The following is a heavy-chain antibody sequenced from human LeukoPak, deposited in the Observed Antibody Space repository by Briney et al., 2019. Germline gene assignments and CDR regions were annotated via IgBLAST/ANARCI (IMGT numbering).Heavy chain of an antibody. Sequence: PSETLSLTCTVSGGSISSYYWSWIRQPPGKGLEWIGYIYYSGSTNYNPSLKSRVTISVDTSKNQFSLKLSSVTAADTAVYYCAREKYGGSSRMNDAFDIWVQGTMVTVSS. D-gene: IGHD1-26*01. CDR2: IYYSGST. J-gene: IGHJ3*02. V-gene: IGHV4-59*01. CDR3: AREKYGGSSRMNDAFDI. CDR1: GGSISSYY.